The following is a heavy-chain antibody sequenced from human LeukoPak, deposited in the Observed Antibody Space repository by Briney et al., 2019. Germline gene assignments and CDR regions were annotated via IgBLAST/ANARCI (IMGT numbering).Heavy chain of an antibody. Sequence: GGSLSLSCAASGFTFSSYAMSWVRQAPGKGLEWVSAISGSGGSTYYADSVKGRFTIPRDNSKNTLYLQMNSLRAEDTTVYYCAKDYYDSKNTIYYFDYWGQGTLVTVSS. CDR1: GFTFSSYA. D-gene: IGHD3-22*01. V-gene: IGHV3-23*01. J-gene: IGHJ4*02. CDR3: AKDYYDSKNTIYYFDY. CDR2: ISGSGGST.